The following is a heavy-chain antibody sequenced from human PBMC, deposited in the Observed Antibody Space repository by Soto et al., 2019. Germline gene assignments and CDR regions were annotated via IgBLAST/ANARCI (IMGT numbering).Heavy chain of an antibody. CDR3: ARMVAAGMYYYYSMDV. V-gene: IGHV1-46*01. CDR2: INPSGGST. D-gene: IGHD2-15*01. CDR1: GYTFTSYY. Sequence: ASVKVSRKASGYTFTSYYMHWVRQAPGQGLEWMGIINPSGGSTSYAQKFQGRATMTRDTSTSTVYMELSSLRSVDTATYYCARMVAAGMYYYYSMDVWGQGTTVTVSS. J-gene: IGHJ6*02.